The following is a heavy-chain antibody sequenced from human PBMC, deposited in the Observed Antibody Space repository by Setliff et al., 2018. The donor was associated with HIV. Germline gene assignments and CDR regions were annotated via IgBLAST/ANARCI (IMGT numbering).Heavy chain of an antibody. CDR3: ASASGNSSSWYTAWSYYYYMDV. Sequence: SETLSLTCIVSGVSTISSSSSYYWGWIRQPPGKGLEWIGSITYSGSARYNPSLKSRVAISVDMSKNQFSLRVTSLTAADTAVYYCASASGNSSSWYTAWSYYYYMDVWGKGTTVTVSS. V-gene: IGHV4-39*01. CDR2: ITYSGSA. CDR1: GVSTISSSSSYY. D-gene: IGHD6-13*01. J-gene: IGHJ6*03.